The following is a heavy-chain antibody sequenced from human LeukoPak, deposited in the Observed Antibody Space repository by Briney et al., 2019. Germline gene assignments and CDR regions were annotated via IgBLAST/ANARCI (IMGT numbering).Heavy chain of an antibody. J-gene: IGHJ4*02. Sequence: PGGSLRLSCAASGFTFSSYSMNWVRQAPGKGLEWVSYISSSSSTIYYADSVKGRFTISRDNAKNSLYLQMNSLRAEDTAVYFCARGGVDYYGSGTYYLMYYFDYWGQGALVTVSS. CDR3: ARGGVDYYGSGTYYLMYYFDY. V-gene: IGHV3-48*01. CDR1: GFTFSSYS. D-gene: IGHD3-10*01. CDR2: ISSSSSTI.